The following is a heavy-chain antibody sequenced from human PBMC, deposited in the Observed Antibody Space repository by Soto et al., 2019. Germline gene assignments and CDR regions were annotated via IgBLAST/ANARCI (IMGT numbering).Heavy chain of an antibody. Sequence: EVQLVESGGGLVKPGGALRLSCAASGFTFRNAWMSWVRQAPGKGLEWVGRIKSKTDGGTTDYAAPVKGRSTISRDDSKNTLYLQMNSLKTEDTAVYYCTTLYVSSGRSHFDYWGQGTLVTVSS. D-gene: IGHD6-19*01. V-gene: IGHV3-15*01. CDR1: GFTFRNAW. CDR2: IKSKTDGGTT. J-gene: IGHJ4*02. CDR3: TTLYVSSGRSHFDY.